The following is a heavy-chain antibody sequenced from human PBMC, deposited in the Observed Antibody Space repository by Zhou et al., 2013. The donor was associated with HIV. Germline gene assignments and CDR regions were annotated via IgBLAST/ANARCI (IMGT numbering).Heavy chain of an antibody. Sequence: QVQLVQSGAEVKKPGSSVKVSCKASGGTFSSYAISWVRQAPGQGLEWMGRIIPILGIANYAQKFQGRVTITADKSTSTAYMELSSLRSEDTAVYYCAGVGSTNRYYYYYMDVWGKGTTVTVSS. CDR2: IIPILGIA. CDR1: GGTFSSYA. D-gene: IGHD2-2*01. J-gene: IGHJ6*03. CDR3: AGVGSTNRYYYYYMDV. V-gene: IGHV1-69*04.